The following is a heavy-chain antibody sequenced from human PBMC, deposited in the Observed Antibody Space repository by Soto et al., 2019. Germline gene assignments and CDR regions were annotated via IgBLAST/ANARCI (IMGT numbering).Heavy chain of an antibody. D-gene: IGHD2-21*02. CDR2: ISAYNGNT. V-gene: IGHV1-18*01. CDR1: RYTVSISV. CDR3: ARDRASYCGGDCPFDP. Sequence: GVPVEIASTSSRYTVSISVVAVALKTPGQGLEWMGWISAYNGNTNYAQKFQGRVTMTTDTSTSTAYMELRSLRSDDTAVYYCARDRASYCGGDCPFDPWGQGTLVTVSS. J-gene: IGHJ5*02.